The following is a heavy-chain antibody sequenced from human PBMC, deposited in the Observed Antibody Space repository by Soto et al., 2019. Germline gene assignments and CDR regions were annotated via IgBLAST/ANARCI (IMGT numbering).Heavy chain of an antibody. Sequence: PSETLSLTCTVSGGSISIYYWSWIRQPPGKGLEWIGYIYYSGSTNYNPSLKSRVTMSEDTSKNQFSLKLSSVTAADTAMYYCARGTQLPYYFDHWGQGTLVTVSS. V-gene: IGHV4-59*01. CDR1: GGSISIYY. D-gene: IGHD2-2*01. J-gene: IGHJ4*02. CDR3: ARGTQLPYYFDH. CDR2: IYYSGST.